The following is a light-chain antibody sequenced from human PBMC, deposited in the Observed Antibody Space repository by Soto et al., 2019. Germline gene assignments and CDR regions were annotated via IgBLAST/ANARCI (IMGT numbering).Light chain of an antibody. V-gene: IGLV2-11*01. CDR1: SSDVGAYNV. Sequence: QSALTQPRSVSGSPGQSVTISCTGTSSDVGAYNVASWYQQRPGEAPKLIIYYVSQRPSGVPVRFSASKSGNTASLTISGLQADDEADYYCCSRGASFNWVFGGGTKLTVL. CDR2: YVS. J-gene: IGLJ3*02. CDR3: CSRGASFNWV.